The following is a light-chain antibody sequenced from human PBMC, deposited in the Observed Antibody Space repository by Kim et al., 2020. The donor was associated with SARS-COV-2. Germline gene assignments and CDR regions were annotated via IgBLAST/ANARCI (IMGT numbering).Light chain of an antibody. V-gene: IGKV1-5*01. J-gene: IGKJ1*01. Sequence: GDRVTITCRASQTINIYLAWYQQKPGKVPSLLIYDASMLESGVPSRFSGSGSGTEFTLIISSLQPDDFATYYCQEYKSDSWTFGQGTKVDIK. CDR1: QTINIY. CDR2: DAS. CDR3: QEYKSDSWT.